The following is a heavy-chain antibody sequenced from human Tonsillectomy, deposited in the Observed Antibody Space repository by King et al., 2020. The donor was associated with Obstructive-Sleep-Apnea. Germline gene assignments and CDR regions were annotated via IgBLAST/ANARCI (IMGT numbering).Heavy chain of an antibody. J-gene: IGHJ3*02. Sequence: QLVQSGGGLVKPGGSLRLSCAASGFTFSSYSMNWVRQAPGKGLEWVSSISSSSSYIYYADSVKGRFTISRDNAKNSLYLQMNSLRAEDTAVYYCARARTVTTNDAFDIWGQGTMVTVSS. V-gene: IGHV3-21*01. CDR1: GFTFSSYS. D-gene: IGHD4-17*01. CDR2: ISSSSSYI. CDR3: ARARTVTTNDAFDI.